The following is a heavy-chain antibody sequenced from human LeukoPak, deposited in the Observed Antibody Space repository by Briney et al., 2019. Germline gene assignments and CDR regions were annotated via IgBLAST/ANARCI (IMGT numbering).Heavy chain of an antibody. D-gene: IGHD3-22*01. CDR2: IYTSGST. CDR3: AREWGYYDSSSYPDFDP. CDR1: GGSISSYY. Sequence: SETLSLTCTVSGGSISSYYWSWIRQPAGKGLEWIGRIYTSGSTNYNPSLKSRVTMSVDTSKNQFSLKLSSVTAADTAVYYCAREWGYYDSSSYPDFDPWGQGTLVTVSS. V-gene: IGHV4-4*07. J-gene: IGHJ5*02.